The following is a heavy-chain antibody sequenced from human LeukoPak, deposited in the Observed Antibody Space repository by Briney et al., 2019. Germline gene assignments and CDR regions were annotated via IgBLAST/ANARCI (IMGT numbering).Heavy chain of an antibody. V-gene: IGHV3-74*01. Sequence: PGGSLRLSCAASGFSFSRYSIHWVRQAPGKGLEWVSRIKSDESSTTYADSVKGRFTISRDNAKNTVYLHMSSLRAEDTAVYYCARDYSFSHDHWGQGTLVTVSS. CDR1: GFSFSRYS. J-gene: IGHJ4*02. D-gene: IGHD5-18*01. CDR2: IKSDESST. CDR3: ARDYSFSHDH.